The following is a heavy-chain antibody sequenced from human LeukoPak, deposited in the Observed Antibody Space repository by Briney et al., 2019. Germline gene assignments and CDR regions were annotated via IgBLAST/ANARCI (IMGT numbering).Heavy chain of an antibody. CDR1: GYTFTSYY. CDR3: ARVIAVAGTLPRYFDY. V-gene: IGHV1-46*01. J-gene: IGHJ4*02. D-gene: IGHD6-19*01. Sequence: ASVKVSCKASGYTFTSYYMHWVRQAPGQGLEWMGIINPSGGSTSYAQKFQGRVTMTRDMSTSTVYMELSSLRSEDTAVYYCARVIAVAGTLPRYFDYWGQGTLVTVSS. CDR2: INPSGGST.